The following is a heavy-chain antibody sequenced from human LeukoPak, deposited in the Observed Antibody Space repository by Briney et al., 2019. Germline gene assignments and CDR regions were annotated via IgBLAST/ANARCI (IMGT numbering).Heavy chain of an antibody. CDR3: AKSLNPSYSSSWYFDY. D-gene: IGHD6-13*01. Sequence: GGSLRLSCAASGFTFSSYGMHWVRQATGKGLEWVAVISYDGSNKYYADSVKGRFTISRDNSKNTLYLQMNSLRAEDTAVYYCAKSLNPSYSSSWYFDYWGQGTLVTVSS. J-gene: IGHJ4*02. CDR2: ISYDGSNK. V-gene: IGHV3-30*18. CDR1: GFTFSSYG.